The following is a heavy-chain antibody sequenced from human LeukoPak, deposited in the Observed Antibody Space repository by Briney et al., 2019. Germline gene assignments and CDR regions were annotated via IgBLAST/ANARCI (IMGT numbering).Heavy chain of an antibody. CDR2: ITPYNGNT. Sequence: SSVNVSCKSCVYTFISYGISWVRQARGRGLEWMGWITPYNGNTNYAQKLQGRVSMTTDTSTSTAYMELRSLRSDDTAVYYCARDYYYGSGAYGGDVWGQGTTVTVSS. CDR1: VYTFISYG. J-gene: IGHJ6*02. CDR3: ARDYYYGSGAYGGDV. V-gene: IGHV1-18*01. D-gene: IGHD3-10*01.